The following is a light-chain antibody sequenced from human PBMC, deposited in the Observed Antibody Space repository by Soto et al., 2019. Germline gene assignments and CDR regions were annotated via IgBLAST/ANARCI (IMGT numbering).Light chain of an antibody. Sequence: DIVLNHSSLALHVTPGEPASSSCRSSQILLHSDGYDYLDWYMQKAGQSPQLLIYSGSHRAAGVPDRFSGSGSGTDFTLKISRVEAEDGGVYYCMQALQTPFTCGGGNEVESK. CDR2: SGS. CDR1: QILLHSDGYDY. CDR3: MQALQTPFT. V-gene: IGKV2-28*01. J-gene: IGKJ4*01.